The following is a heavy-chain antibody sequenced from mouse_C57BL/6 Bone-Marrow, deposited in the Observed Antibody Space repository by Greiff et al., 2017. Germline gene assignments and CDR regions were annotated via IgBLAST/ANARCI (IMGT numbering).Heavy chain of an antibody. D-gene: IGHD3-2*02. J-gene: IGHJ4*01. CDR2: ISDGGSYT. CDR3: ARVRTAQAMDY. CDR1: GFTFSSYA. Sequence: EVKVVESGGGLVKPGGSLKLSCAASGFTFSSYAMSWVRQTPEKRLEWVATISDGGSYTYYPDHVKGRFTISRDNAKNNLYLQMNQLKAEDTAMYYGARVRTAQAMDYWGQGTSVTVSS. V-gene: IGHV5-4*03.